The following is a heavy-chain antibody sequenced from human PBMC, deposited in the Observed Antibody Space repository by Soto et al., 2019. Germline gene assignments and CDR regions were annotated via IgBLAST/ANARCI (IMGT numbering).Heavy chain of an antibody. CDR2: IRAYNGNT. CDR1: GYTFTSYG. D-gene: IGHD3-9*01. Sequence: ASVKVSCKASGYTFTSYGISWVRQAPGQGLEWMGWIRAYNGNTNYAQKKQGRVTMTTDTSTSTAYMELRSLRSDDTAVYYCARDSLPIRYFDWLLNAFDIWGQGTMVTVSS. J-gene: IGHJ3*02. V-gene: IGHV1-18*01. CDR3: ARDSLPIRYFDWLLNAFDI.